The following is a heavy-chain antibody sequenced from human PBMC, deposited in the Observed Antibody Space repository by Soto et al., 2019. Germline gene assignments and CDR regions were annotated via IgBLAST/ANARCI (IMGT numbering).Heavy chain of an antibody. CDR2: ISAYNGNT. V-gene: IGHV1-18*01. CDR3: ARDPTVVPAAILPIDY. D-gene: IGHD2-2*02. CDR1: GYTFTSYG. Sequence: ASVKVSCKASGYTFTSYGISWVRQAPGQGLEWMGWISAYNGNTNYAQKLQGRVTMTTDTSTSTAYMELRSLRSDDTAVYYCARDPTVVPAAILPIDYWGQGTLVTVSS. J-gene: IGHJ4*02.